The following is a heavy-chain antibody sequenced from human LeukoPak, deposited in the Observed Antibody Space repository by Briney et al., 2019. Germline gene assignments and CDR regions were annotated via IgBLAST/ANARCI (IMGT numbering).Heavy chain of an antibody. CDR2: ISAYNGNT. V-gene: IGHV1-18*01. D-gene: IGHD1-26*01. CDR3: AVTTVGATSFDY. J-gene: IGHJ4*02. Sequence: ASVKVSCKASGYTFTSYGISWVRQAPGQGLEWMGWISAYNGNTNYAQKLQGRVTMTTDTSTSTAYMELRSLRSDDTAVYYCAVTTVGATSFDYWGQGTLVTVSS. CDR1: GYTFTSYG.